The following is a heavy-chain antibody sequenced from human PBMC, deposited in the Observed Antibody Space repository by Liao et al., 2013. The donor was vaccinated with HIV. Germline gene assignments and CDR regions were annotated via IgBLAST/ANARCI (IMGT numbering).Heavy chain of an antibody. CDR2: IYYSGST. V-gene: IGHV4-59*01. CDR1: GGSISSYY. Sequence: QVQLQESGPGLVKPSQTLSLTCTVSGGSISSYYWSWIRQPPGKGLEWIGYIYYSGSTNYNPSLKSRVTISVDTSKNQFSLKLSSVTAADTAVYYCAREVSSGWFDYWGQGTLVTVSS. D-gene: IGHD6-19*01. CDR3: AREVSSGWFDY. J-gene: IGHJ4*02.